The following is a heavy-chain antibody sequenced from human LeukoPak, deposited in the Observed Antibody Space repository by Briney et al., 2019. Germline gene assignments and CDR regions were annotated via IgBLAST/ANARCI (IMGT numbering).Heavy chain of an antibody. CDR1: GGTFSSYA. D-gene: IGHD2-15*01. J-gene: IGHJ6*02. CDR2: IIPIFGTA. CDR3: ARGRGYCSGGSCRRGGYYYYGMDV. V-gene: IGHV1-69*13. Sequence: GASVKVSCKASGGTFSSYAISWVRQAPGQGLEWMGGIIPIFGTADYAQKFQGRVTITADESTSTAYMELSSLRSEDTAVYYCARGRGYCSGGSCRRGGYYYYGMDVWGQGTTVTVSS.